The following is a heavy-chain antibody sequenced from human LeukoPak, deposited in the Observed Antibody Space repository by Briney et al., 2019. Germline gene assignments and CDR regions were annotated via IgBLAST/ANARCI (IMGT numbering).Heavy chain of an antibody. D-gene: IGHD3-3*01. V-gene: IGHV4-59*01. Sequence: SQTLSLTCTVSGGSISSYYWSWIRQPPGKGLEWIGYIYYSGSTNYNPSLKSRVTISVDTSKNQFSLKLSSVTAADTAVYYCARVVSGVCFDYWGQGTLVTVSS. CDR2: IYYSGST. CDR1: GGSISSYY. J-gene: IGHJ4*02. CDR3: ARVVSGVCFDY.